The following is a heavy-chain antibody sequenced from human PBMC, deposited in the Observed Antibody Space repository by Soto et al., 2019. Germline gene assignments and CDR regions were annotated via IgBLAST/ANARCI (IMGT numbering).Heavy chain of an antibody. D-gene: IGHD2-2*01. CDR3: ARSEVVPAASFYYYYGMDV. CDR2: IDPSDSYT. J-gene: IGHJ6*02. Sequence: GESLKISCQGSGYSFTSYWISWVRQMPGKGLEGMGRIDPSDSYTNYSPSFQRHVTISADKSISTAYLQWGSLKASDTAMYYCARSEVVPAASFYYYYGMDVWGQGTTVTVSS. V-gene: IGHV5-10-1*01. CDR1: GYSFTSYW.